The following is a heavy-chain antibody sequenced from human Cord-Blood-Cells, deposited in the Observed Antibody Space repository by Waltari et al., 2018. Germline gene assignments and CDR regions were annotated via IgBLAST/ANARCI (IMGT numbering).Heavy chain of an antibody. CDR3: AKTYAADY. Sequence: QVQLVESGGGVVQPGRSLRLSCAASGFTFSSYGMHWVRPAPGKGLEWVAVISYDGSNKYYADSVKGRFTISRDNSKNTLYLQMNSLRAEDTAVYYCAKTYAADYWGQGTLVTVSS. CDR1: GFTFSSYG. CDR2: ISYDGSNK. V-gene: IGHV3-30*18. D-gene: IGHD2-2*01. J-gene: IGHJ4*02.